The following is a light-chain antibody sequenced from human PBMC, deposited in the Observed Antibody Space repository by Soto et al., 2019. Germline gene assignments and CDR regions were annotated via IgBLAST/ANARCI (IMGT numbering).Light chain of an antibody. Sequence: QSALTQPPSASGSPGQSVAISCTGTSSDVGGYNYVSWYQQHPGKAPKLMIYDVTKRPSGVPDRYSGSKSGNTASLNVSGIQAEAEADYYCTSCAGSESNVFGSGTKLTVL. V-gene: IGLV2-8*01. CDR1: SSDVGGYNY. J-gene: IGLJ1*01. CDR3: TSCAGSESNV. CDR2: DVT.